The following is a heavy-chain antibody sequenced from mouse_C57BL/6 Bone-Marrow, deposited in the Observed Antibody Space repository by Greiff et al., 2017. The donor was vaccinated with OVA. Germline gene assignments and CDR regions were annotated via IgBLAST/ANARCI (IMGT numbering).Heavy chain of an antibody. D-gene: IGHD1-1*01. Sequence: VQLQQSGAELVKPGASVKLSCTASGFNIKDYYMHWVKQRTEQGLEWIGRIDPEDGETKYDPKFQGKATISADTSSNTAYLQLISLTSEDTAVYYCARSYYGSSPAWFAYWGQGTLVTVSA. CDR2: IDPEDGET. J-gene: IGHJ3*01. V-gene: IGHV14-2*01. CDR3: ARSYYGSSPAWFAY. CDR1: GFNIKDYY.